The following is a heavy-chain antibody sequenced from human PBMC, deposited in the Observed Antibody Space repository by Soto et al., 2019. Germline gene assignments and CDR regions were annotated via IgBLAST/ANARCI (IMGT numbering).Heavy chain of an antibody. CDR3: ARRMTTFLAF. Sequence: QVQLVQSGAEVKKPGSSVRVSCKASGASYSDYAIAWVRQAPGQGLEWMGGIIPKFSASKYAQKFNGRLTITAEESTSTAYMELNSLTYEDTAVYYCARRMTTFLAFWGQGTLVTVSS. D-gene: IGHD4-17*01. J-gene: IGHJ1*01. CDR2: IIPKFSAS. V-gene: IGHV1-69*01. CDR1: GASYSDYA.